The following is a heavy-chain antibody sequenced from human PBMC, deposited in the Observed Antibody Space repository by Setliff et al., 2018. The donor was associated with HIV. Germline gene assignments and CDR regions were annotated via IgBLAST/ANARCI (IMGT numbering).Heavy chain of an antibody. Sequence: SETLSLTCSVSGGSISSSSYYGGWIRQPPGKGLEWIGSIYYSGSTYYNPSLKSRVTISVDTSKKQFSLKLTSVTAADTAVYYSARTKADGYNGVFDSWGQGTLVTVSS. CDR2: IYYSGST. CDR1: GGSISSSSYY. J-gene: IGHJ4*02. D-gene: IGHD5-12*01. V-gene: IGHV4-39*01. CDR3: ARTKADGYNGVFDS.